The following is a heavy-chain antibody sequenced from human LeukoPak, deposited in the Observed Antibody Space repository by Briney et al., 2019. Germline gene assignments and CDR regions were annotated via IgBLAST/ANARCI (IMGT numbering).Heavy chain of an antibody. CDR3: ARENPITMVRGEGWFDP. D-gene: IGHD3-10*01. CDR1: GFTFSSYS. V-gene: IGHV3-21*01. J-gene: IGHJ5*02. Sequence: GGSLRLSCAASGFTFSSYSMNWVRQAPGKGLEWVSSISSSSSYIYYADSVKGRFTISRDNAKNSLYLQMNSLRAEDTAVYYCARENPITMVRGEGWFDPWDQGTLVTVSS. CDR2: ISSSSSYI.